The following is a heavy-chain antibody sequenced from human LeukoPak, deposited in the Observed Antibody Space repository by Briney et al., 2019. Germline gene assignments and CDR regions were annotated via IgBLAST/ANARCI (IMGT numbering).Heavy chain of an antibody. Sequence: GGSLRLSCAASGFTFSSYGMHWVRQAPGKGLEWVAVISYDGSNKYYADSVKGRFTISRDNSKSTLFLQMNSLRAEDTAVYYCARAKIASPVIYYYMDVWGKGTTVTVSS. CDR2: ISYDGSNK. V-gene: IGHV3-30*19. CDR3: ARAKIASPVIYYYMDV. CDR1: GFTFSSYG. D-gene: IGHD3-22*01. J-gene: IGHJ6*03.